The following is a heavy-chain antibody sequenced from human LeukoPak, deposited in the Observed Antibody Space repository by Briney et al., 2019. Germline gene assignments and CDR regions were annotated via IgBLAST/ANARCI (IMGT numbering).Heavy chain of an antibody. D-gene: IGHD2-2*01. CDR1: GGSFSGYY. CDR3: AGQDIVVVPAAQKEKTYYYYGMDV. J-gene: IGHJ6*02. Sequence: PSETLSLTCAVYGGSFSGYYWSWIRQPPVKGLEWIGEINHSGSTNYNPSLKSRVTISVDTSKNQFSLKLSSVTAADTAVYYCAGQDIVVVPAAQKEKTYYYYGMDVWGQGTTVTVSS. CDR2: INHSGST. V-gene: IGHV4-34*01.